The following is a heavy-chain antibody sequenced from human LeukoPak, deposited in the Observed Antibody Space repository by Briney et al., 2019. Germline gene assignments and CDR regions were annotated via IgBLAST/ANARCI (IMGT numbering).Heavy chain of an antibody. V-gene: IGHV3-21*04. CDR3: AKGLFSAYDKYLDS. CDR1: GFAFESFT. CDR2: ISATSSDI. J-gene: IGHJ4*02. D-gene: IGHD5-12*01. Sequence: GGSLRLSCAGSGFAFESFTVTWVRQAPGKGLEWVSLISATSSDINYAESVRGRFTISRDNAKNSLFLQMDSLRVEDTAIYYCAKGLFSAYDKYLDSWGQGTLVTVSS.